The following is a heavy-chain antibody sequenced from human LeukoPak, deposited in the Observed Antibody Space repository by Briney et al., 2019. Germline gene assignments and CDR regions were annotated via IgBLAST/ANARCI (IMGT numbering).Heavy chain of an antibody. CDR2: ISGSGGST. CDR3: AKVGLWFGESPADY. D-gene: IGHD3-10*01. CDR1: GFTFTNYA. Sequence: PGGSLRLSCAASGFTFTNYAMNWVRQAPGKGLEWVSAISGSGGSTYYADSVKGRFTISRDNSKNTLYLQMNSLRAEDTAVYYCAKVGLWFGESPADYWGQGTLVTVSS. J-gene: IGHJ4*02. V-gene: IGHV3-23*01.